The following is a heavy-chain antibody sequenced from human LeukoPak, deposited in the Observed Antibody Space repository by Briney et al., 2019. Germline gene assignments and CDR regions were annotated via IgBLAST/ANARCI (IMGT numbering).Heavy chain of an antibody. CDR1: GVTFSTYG. V-gene: IGHV3-23*01. D-gene: IGHD6-13*01. CDR2: ISASGGDA. CDR3: AKEGGRSSSSWYWFDP. Sequence: GGSLRLSCAASGVTFSTYGMSWVRQAPGKGLEWVSVISASGGDAAYADSVKGRFTISRDNSKSTLYLQMHSLRAEDTAIYFCAKEGGRSSSSWYWFDPWGQGTLVTVSS. J-gene: IGHJ5*02.